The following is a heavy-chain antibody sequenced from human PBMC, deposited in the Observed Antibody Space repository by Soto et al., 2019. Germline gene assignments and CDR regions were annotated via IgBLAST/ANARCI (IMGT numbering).Heavy chain of an antibody. CDR3: AREGFLLTPTNKSWFDP. D-gene: IGHD3-9*01. J-gene: IGHJ5*02. CDR1: GGSISSGGYY. Sequence: SEKLSHTCTVSGGSISSGGYYWCWIRQHPGKGLEWIGYIYYSGSTYYNPSLKSRVTISVDTSKNQFSLKLSSVTAADTAVYYCAREGFLLTPTNKSWFDPCGQGILVTVSS. V-gene: IGHV4-31*03. CDR2: IYYSGST.